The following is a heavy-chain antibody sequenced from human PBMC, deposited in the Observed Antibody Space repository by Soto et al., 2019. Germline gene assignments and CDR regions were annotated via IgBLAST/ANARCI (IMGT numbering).Heavy chain of an antibody. J-gene: IGHJ4*02. CDR1: GFTFSSYA. Sequence: GGSLRLSCAASGFTFSSYAMHWVRQAPGKGLEWVAVISYDGSNKYYADSVKGRFTISRDNSKNTLYLQMNSLRAEDTAVYYCAREQYSSGWYENPGYWGQGTLVTVSS. CDR2: ISYDGSNK. D-gene: IGHD6-19*01. CDR3: AREQYSSGWYENPGY. V-gene: IGHV3-30-3*01.